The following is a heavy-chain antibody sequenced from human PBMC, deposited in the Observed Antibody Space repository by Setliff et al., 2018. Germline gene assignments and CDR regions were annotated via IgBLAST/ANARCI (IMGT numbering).Heavy chain of an antibody. CDR3: ARVYHGSGSYLGAFDI. CDR1: GHTFTSYA. CDR2: INAGNGNT. J-gene: IGHJ3*02. Sequence: ASVKVSCKASGHTFTSYAMHWVRQAPGQRLEWMGWINAGNGNTKYSQKFQGRVTITRDTSASTAYMELSSLRSEDTAVYYCARVYHGSGSYLGAFDIWGQGTMVTVSS. D-gene: IGHD3-10*01. V-gene: IGHV1-3*01.